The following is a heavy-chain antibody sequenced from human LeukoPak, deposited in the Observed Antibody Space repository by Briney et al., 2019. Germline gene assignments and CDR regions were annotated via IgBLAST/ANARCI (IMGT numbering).Heavy chain of an antibody. V-gene: IGHV1-46*01. CDR2: INPSGCST. CDR3: AIGTVTTDYFDY. J-gene: IGHJ4*02. CDR1: GYTFTSYY. D-gene: IGHD4-17*01. Sequence: GSVKVSCKASGYTFTSYYMHGVRQARGQGGEGMGIINPSGCSTSYAQKFQGRVNMTRDMSTSTVYMELSSLSSEDKAVYYCAIGTVTTDYFDYWGQGTLVTVSS.